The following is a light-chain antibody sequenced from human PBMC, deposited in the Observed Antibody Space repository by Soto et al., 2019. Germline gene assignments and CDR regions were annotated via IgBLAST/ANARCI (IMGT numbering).Light chain of an antibody. CDR2: DVS. CDR3: SSYRSSSTVYV. CDR1: SSNVGGYNY. Sequence: QSVPTQPASVSGSPGQPITISCTGTSSNVGGYNYVSWYQQHPGEAPKLLIYDVSNRPSGVSNRFSGSKSGNTASLTISVLQAEDEADYYCSSYRSSSTVYVCGTETKVTVL. V-gene: IGLV2-14*01. J-gene: IGLJ1*01.